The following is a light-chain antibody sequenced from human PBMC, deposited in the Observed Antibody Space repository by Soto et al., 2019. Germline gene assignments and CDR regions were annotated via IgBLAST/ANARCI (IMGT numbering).Light chain of an antibody. Sequence: EIVLPQSPGTLSLSPGERATLSCRASQSVSSSYLAWYQQKPGQAPRLLIYGASSRATGIPDRFSGSGSGTDSTLTISRLEPEDFAVYYCQQYGSSPRTFGQGTKV. CDR1: QSVSSSY. V-gene: IGKV3-20*01. CDR2: GAS. CDR3: QQYGSSPRT. J-gene: IGKJ1*01.